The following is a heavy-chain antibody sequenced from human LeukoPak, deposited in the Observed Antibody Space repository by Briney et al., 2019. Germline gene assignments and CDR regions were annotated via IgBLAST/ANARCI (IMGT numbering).Heavy chain of an antibody. Sequence: GGSLRLSCAASGFTVSSNYMSWVRQAPGKGLEWASVIYSGGSTYYADSVKGRFTISRDNSKNALYLQMNSLRAEDTAVYYCARDAITNYYDSSGPDYWGQGTLVTVSS. CDR3: ARDAITNYYDSSGPDY. CDR2: IYSGGST. J-gene: IGHJ4*02. V-gene: IGHV3-53*01. CDR1: GFTVSSNY. D-gene: IGHD3-22*01.